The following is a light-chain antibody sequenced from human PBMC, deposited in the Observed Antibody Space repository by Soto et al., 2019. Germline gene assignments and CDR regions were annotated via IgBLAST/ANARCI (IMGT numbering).Light chain of an antibody. CDR2: DAS. Sequence: EIVLTQSPATLSLSPGERATLSCRASQSVSSYLAWFQQKPGQAPRLLISDASNRATGIPARFSGSGSGTDFTLTISSLEPEDFAVYYCQQRSNWPFTFGGGTKVEIK. V-gene: IGKV3-11*01. J-gene: IGKJ4*01. CDR3: QQRSNWPFT. CDR1: QSVSSY.